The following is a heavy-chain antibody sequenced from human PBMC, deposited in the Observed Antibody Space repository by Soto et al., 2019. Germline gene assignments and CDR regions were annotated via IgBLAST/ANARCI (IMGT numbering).Heavy chain of an antibody. CDR3: ARVLTRFAAEMATPGETYYYYYGMDV. V-gene: IGHV1-69*13. Sequence: ASVKVSCKASGGTFSSYAISWVRQAPGQGLERMGGIIPIFGTANYAQKFQGRVTITADESTSTAYMELSSLRSEDTAVYYCARVLTRFAAEMATPGETYYYYYGMDVWGQGTTVTVSS. J-gene: IGHJ6*02. D-gene: IGHD5-12*01. CDR1: GGTFSSYA. CDR2: IIPIFGTA.